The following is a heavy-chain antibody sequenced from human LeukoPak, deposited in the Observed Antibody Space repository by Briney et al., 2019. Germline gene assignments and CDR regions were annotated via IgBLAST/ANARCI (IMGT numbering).Heavy chain of an antibody. CDR2: IIPIFVTA. V-gene: IGHV1-69*05. J-gene: IGHJ4*02. D-gene: IGHD2-15*01. Sequence: GASVKVSCKASGDTFSSYAISWGRQAPGQGLEWMGGIIPIFVTANYAQKFQGRVTITTDESTSTAYMELSSLRSEDTAVYYCARDPITPFFVEGVVAATPYLDYWGQGTLVTVSS. CDR1: GDTFSSYA. CDR3: ARDPITPFFVEGVVAATPYLDY.